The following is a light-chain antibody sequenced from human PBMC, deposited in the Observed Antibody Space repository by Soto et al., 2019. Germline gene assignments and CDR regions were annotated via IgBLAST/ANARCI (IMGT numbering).Light chain of an antibody. CDR1: SSDVGGYNY. Sequence: QSALTQPASVSGSPGQSITISCTGTSSDVGGYNYVSWYQQHPGKAPKLMVYDVGNRRSGVSNRFSGSKSGNTASLTISGLQAEDEADYYCSSYTSSSHVVFGGGTKLTVL. CDR2: DVG. V-gene: IGLV2-14*01. CDR3: SSYTSSSHVV. J-gene: IGLJ2*01.